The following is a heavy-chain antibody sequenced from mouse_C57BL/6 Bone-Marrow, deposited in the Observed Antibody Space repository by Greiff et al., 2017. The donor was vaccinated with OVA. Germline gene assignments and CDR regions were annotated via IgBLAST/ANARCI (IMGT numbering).Heavy chain of an antibody. Sequence: QVQLQQPGAELVKPGASVKLSCKASGYTFTSYWMHWVKQRPGQGLEWIGMIHPNSGSTNYNEKFKSKATLTVDKSSSTAYMQLSSLTSEDAAVYYCARTYLWAMDYWGQGTSVTVSS. CDR1: GYTFTSYW. J-gene: IGHJ4*01. D-gene: IGHD5-1*01. CDR2: IHPNSGST. V-gene: IGHV1-64*01. CDR3: ARTYLWAMDY.